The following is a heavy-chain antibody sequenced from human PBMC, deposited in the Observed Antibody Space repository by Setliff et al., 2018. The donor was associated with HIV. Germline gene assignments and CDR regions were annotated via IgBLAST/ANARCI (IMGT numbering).Heavy chain of an antibody. J-gene: IGHJ3*02. V-gene: IGHV1-18*01. CDR2: ISSYNDNT. Sequence: ASVKVSCKAPGYSFTNYGISWVRQAPGQGLEWMGWISSYNDNTNYALNLQGRVTMTTDTSTSTAYMELRSLRSDDTAVYYCARDDVGYCSGGSCYHLFDTFDIWGQGTVVTVSS. D-gene: IGHD2-15*01. CDR1: GYSFTNYG. CDR3: ARDDVGYCSGGSCYHLFDTFDI.